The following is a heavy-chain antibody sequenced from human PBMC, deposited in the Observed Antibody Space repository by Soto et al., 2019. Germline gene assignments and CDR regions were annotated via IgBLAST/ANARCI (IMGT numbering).Heavy chain of an antibody. Sequence: QVQLQESGPGLVKPSQTLSLTCTVSGGSIGSGVYFWSWIRQPPGKGLEWIGFISYTGSAYYNPYLKSRVAISVDTSQNQFSLRLTSVTAADAALYYCATMGATTGSYFFEYWGQGTLVTVSS. CDR3: ATMGATTGSYFFEY. J-gene: IGHJ4*02. D-gene: IGHD1-26*01. CDR1: GGSIGSGVYF. CDR2: ISYTGSA. V-gene: IGHV4-30-4*01.